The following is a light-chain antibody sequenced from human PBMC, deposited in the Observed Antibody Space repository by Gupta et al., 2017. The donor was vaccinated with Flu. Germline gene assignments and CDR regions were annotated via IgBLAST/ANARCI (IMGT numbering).Light chain of an antibody. J-gene: IGKJ4*01. V-gene: IGKV1-5*03. CDR3: QQYNNYPLT. CDR1: QTINNW. CDR2: EAS. Sequence: DIQMTQSPSSLSASVGDFITITCRASQTINNWLAWYQQKPGKAPKLLIYEASSLETGVPSRFSGSGSGTEFTLTISSLQPDDFATYYCQQYNNYPLTFGGGTQVEIK.